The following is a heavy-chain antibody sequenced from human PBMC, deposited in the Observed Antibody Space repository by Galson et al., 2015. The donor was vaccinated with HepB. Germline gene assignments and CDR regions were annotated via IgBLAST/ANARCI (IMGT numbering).Heavy chain of an antibody. D-gene: IGHD3-22*01. CDR1: GYTFTSYY. CDR3: ARDRSGRYYYDSSGYYHWFDP. CDR2: INPSGGST. J-gene: IGHJ5*02. Sequence: SVKVSCKASGYTFTSYYMHWVRQAPGQGLEWMGIINPSGGSTSYAQKFQGRVTMTRDTSTSTVYMELSSLRSEDTAVYYCARDRSGRYYYDSSGYYHWFDPWGQGTLVTVSS. V-gene: IGHV1-46*03.